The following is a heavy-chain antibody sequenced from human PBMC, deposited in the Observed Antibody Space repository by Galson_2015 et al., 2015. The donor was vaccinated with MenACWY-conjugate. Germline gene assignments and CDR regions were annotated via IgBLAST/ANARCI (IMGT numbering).Heavy chain of an antibody. Sequence: SLRLSCAASGFTFSSYDMNWVRQAPGKGLEWVSYISSSGNTIYYADSVKGRFTISRDNAKNSLYLQMNSLRAEDTAVYYCARGAYDSSGYYFPWGQGTLVTVSS. J-gene: IGHJ1*01. V-gene: IGHV3-48*03. CDR2: ISSSGNTI. CDR3: ARGAYDSSGYYFP. CDR1: GFTFSSYD. D-gene: IGHD3-22*01.